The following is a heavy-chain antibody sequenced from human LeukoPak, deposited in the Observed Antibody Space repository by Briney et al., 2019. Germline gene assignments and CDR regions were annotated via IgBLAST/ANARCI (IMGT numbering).Heavy chain of an antibody. J-gene: IGHJ3*02. CDR1: GGSISSYY. D-gene: IGHD3-22*01. CDR3: ARHPYDSSGYYRDAFAI. V-gene: IGHV4-59*08. Sequence: SETLSLTCTVSGGSISSYYWSWIRQPPGKGLEWIGYIYYSGSTNYNPSLKSRVTISVDTSKNQFSLKLSSVTAADTAVYYCARHPYDSSGYYRDAFAIWGQGTMVTVSS. CDR2: IYYSGST.